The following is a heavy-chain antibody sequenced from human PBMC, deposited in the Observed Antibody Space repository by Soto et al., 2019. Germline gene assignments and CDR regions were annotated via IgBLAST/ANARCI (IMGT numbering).Heavy chain of an antibody. Sequence: QLVETGGGLVKPGASLRLSCSTSGFPFNSYQMNWVRQAPGKGLQWVSSISSTGRYIYYADSVKGRFTISRDNANHSVFLLMDSLRDDDTAVSYCARDGFLTFGELLKIHYMDVWGQGTTVVVSS. CDR3: ARDGFLTFGELLKIHYMDV. CDR2: ISSTGRYI. J-gene: IGHJ6*03. D-gene: IGHD3-10*01. V-gene: IGHV3-21*01. CDR1: GFPFNSYQ.